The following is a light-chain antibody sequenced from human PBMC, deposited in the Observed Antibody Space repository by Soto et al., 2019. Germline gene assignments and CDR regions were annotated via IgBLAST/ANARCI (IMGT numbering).Light chain of an antibody. J-gene: IGKJ4*01. CDR2: GAS. Sequence: EIMLTQSPGTLSLSPGERATLSCRPSQSVSSNLGWYQQKPGQAPRLLVYGASTRATGIPDRFSGSGSGTEFTLTISSLQSEDFAVYYCQQYNNWPLTFGGGTKVEIK. V-gene: IGKV3-15*01. CDR1: QSVSSN. CDR3: QQYNNWPLT.